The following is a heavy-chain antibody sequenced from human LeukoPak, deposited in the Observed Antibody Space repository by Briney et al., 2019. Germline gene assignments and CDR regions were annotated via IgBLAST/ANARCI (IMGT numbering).Heavy chain of an antibody. D-gene: IGHD3-9*01. CDR2: ITYDGSNK. CDR1: GFTFSSYA. V-gene: IGHV3-30*04. CDR3: ARDGRYFDWLFNF. Sequence: GGSLRLSCAASGFTFSSYAMHWVRQAPGKGLEWVAVITYDGSNKYYADSVKGRFIISRDNSKNTLYLQMNSLRDEDTAVYYCARDGRYFDWLFNFWGQGTLVTVSS. J-gene: IGHJ4*02.